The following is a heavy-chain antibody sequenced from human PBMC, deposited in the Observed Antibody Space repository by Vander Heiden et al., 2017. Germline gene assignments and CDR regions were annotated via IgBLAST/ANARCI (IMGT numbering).Heavy chain of an antibody. D-gene: IGHD3-10*01. CDR3: ARNLKNYYGSGSYYYYFDY. Sequence: EVQLVESGGGLVKPGGSLRLSCAASGFTVSSYSMDWVRQAPGKGLEWVSSISSSSSYIYYADSVKGRFTISRDNAKNSLYLQMNSLRAEDTAVYYCARNLKNYYGSGSYYYYFDYWGQGTLVTVSS. CDR2: ISSSSSYI. V-gene: IGHV3-21*01. J-gene: IGHJ4*02. CDR1: GFTVSSYS.